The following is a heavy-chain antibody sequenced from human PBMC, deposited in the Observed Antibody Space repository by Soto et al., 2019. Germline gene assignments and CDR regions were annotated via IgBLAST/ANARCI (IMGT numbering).Heavy chain of an antibody. CDR3: AKRGADYCSGGSCYAWFDP. Sequence: GGSLRLSCVASVFTFSNYGMSWVRQAPGKGLEWVSAISSGGSTFYAESVKGRFTISRDNSKNTLYLHMNSLRAEDTAVYYCAKRGADYCSGGSCYAWFDPWGQGTLVTVSS. D-gene: IGHD2-15*01. CDR1: VFTFSNYG. CDR2: ISSGGST. V-gene: IGHV3-23*01. J-gene: IGHJ5*02.